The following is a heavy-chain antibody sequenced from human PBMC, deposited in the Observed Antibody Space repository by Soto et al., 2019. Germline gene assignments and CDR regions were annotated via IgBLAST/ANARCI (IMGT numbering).Heavy chain of an antibody. CDR2: IRSESDGGTT. CDR3: ATAHYYDSSVKGS. CDR1: GFTFNKAW. J-gene: IGHJ1*01. Sequence: GGSLRLSCAASGFTFNKAWMNWIRQAPGKGLEWVGRIRSESDGGTTEYAAPVKGRFTISRVYSKNTMYLQMNSLKIEDTAVYFCATAHYYDSSVKGSWGQGTLVTVSS. D-gene: IGHD3-22*01. V-gene: IGHV3-15*07.